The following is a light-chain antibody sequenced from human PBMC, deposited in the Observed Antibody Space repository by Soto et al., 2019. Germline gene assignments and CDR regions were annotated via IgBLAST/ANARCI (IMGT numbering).Light chain of an antibody. CDR2: EGS. CDR1: SSNVGSYDL. CDR3: CSYAGSGTPYV. Sequence: QSVLTQPASVSESPGQSITISCTGTSSNVGSYDLVSWYQQHPGKAPKLMIHEGSKRPSGVSNRFSGSKSGNTAFLIISGLQAEDEADYYCCSYAGSGTPYVFGTGTKVTV. V-gene: IGLV2-23*01. J-gene: IGLJ1*01.